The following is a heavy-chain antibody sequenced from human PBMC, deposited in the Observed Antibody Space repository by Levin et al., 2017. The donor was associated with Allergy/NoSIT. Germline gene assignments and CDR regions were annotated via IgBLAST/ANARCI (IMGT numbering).Heavy chain of an antibody. V-gene: IGHV1-69*13. CDR3: ARETIGYCSGGTCYNWFDP. CDR1: GDTFNRYG. Sequence: ASVKVSCKSSGDTFNRYGITWVRQAXXQGLEWMGGITPVFGTTNYAQKFQGRVTITADGLTNTAYMALRSLGFQDTAVYYCARETIGYCSGGTCYNWFDPWGQGTLVTVSS. CDR2: ITPVFGTT. J-gene: IGHJ5*02. D-gene: IGHD2-15*01.